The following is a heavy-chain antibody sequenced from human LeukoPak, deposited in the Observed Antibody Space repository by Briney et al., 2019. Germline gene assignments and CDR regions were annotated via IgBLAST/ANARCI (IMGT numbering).Heavy chain of an antibody. J-gene: IGHJ4*02. CDR2: ISNDGSNK. V-gene: IGHV3-30*18. CDR3: AKAPLTVSGWWYYFDF. D-gene: IGHD6-19*01. Sequence: PGGSLRLSCAASGFTFKNYGMHWVRQAPGKGPEWVTVISNDGSNKYYADSVRGRFTISRDNSRNTLYLQMNSLRDEDKAVYYCAKAPLTVSGWWYYFDFWGQGILVTVSS. CDR1: GFTFKNYG.